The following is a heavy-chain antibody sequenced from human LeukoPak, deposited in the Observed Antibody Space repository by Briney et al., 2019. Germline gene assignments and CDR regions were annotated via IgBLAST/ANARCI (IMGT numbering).Heavy chain of an antibody. CDR3: ARAPLRWVWSGYREDWSDP. J-gene: IGHJ5*02. CDR2: IIPIFGTA. V-gene: IGHV1-69*13. D-gene: IGHD3-3*01. Sequence: SVKVSCKASGGTFSSYAISWVRQAPGQGLEWMGGIIPIFGTANYAQKFQGRVTITADESTSTAYMELSSLRSEDTAVYYCARAPLRWVWSGYREDWSDPGGQEPRVPVPS. CDR1: GGTFSSYA.